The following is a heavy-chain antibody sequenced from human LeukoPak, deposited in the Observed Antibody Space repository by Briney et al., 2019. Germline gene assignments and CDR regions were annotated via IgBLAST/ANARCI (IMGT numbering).Heavy chain of an antibody. D-gene: IGHD3/OR15-3a*01. CDR3: ARWTYNYDY. J-gene: IGHJ4*02. CDR2: ISNTGEYT. CDR1: GFIFSNFA. Sequence: GGSLRLSCTASGFIFSNFAINWVRQAPGKGLEWVSAISNTGEYTLYADSVKGRFTISRDNSKNTASLQMNSLRAEDTALYYCARWTYNYDYWGQGTLVTVSS. V-gene: IGHV3-23*01.